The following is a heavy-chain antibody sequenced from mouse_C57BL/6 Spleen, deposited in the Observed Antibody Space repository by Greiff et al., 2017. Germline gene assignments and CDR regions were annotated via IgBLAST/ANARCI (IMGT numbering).Heavy chain of an antibody. CDR2: ISYDGSN. CDR3: ASRPYYCSSPWYFDV. J-gene: IGHJ1*03. CDR1: GYSITSGYY. V-gene: IGHV3-6*01. Sequence: DVQLQESGPGLVKPSQSLSLTCSVTGYSITSGYYWNWIRQFPGNKLEWMGYISYDGSNKYNPSLKNRISITRDTSKNQFCLKLNSVTTEDTATYYCASRPYYCSSPWYFDVWGTGTTVTVSS. D-gene: IGHD1-1*01.